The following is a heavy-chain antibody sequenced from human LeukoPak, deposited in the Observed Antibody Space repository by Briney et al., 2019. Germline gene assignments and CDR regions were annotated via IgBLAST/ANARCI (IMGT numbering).Heavy chain of an antibody. CDR2: ISSSSTYI. J-gene: IGHJ4*02. CDR1: GFTFSSHS. CDR3: ARDPRLEISGMVIDMLDY. Sequence: PGGSLRLSCAASGFTFSSHSMNWVRQAPGKGLEWVSYISSSSTYIYYAASVKGRFAISRDNARNSLILQMNSLRAEDSGIYYCARDPRLEISGMVIDMLDYWGQGTLVTVSS. D-gene: IGHD3-3*01. V-gene: IGHV3-21*01.